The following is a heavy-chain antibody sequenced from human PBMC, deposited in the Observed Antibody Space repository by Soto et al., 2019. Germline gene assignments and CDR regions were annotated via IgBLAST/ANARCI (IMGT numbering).Heavy chain of an antibody. D-gene: IGHD3-16*02. J-gene: IGHJ6*02. CDR2: ISGSGGST. CDR1: GFTFSSYV. Sequence: PGGSLRLSCAASGFTFSSYVMSRVRQAPGKGLEWVSAISGSGGSTYYADSVKGRFTISRDNSKNTLYLQMNSLRAEDTAVYYCASRADYDYVWGSYRSDYYYYGMDVWGQGTTVTVSS. CDR3: ASRADYDYVWGSYRSDYYYYGMDV. V-gene: IGHV3-23*01.